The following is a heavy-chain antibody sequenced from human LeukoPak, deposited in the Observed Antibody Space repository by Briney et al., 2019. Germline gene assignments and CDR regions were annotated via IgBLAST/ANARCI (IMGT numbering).Heavy chain of an antibody. CDR1: GFTLSSNH. CDR3: ARRGGRGGPWYFDL. D-gene: IGHD3-16*01. J-gene: IGHJ2*01. V-gene: IGHV3-53*01. Sequence: GGSLRLSCAASGFTLSSNHMSWVRQAPGKGLEWVSVIYSGGSTYYADSVKGRFTISRDNSKNTLCLQMNSLRAEDTAVYYCARRGGRGGPWYFDLWGRGTLVTVSS. CDR2: IYSGGST.